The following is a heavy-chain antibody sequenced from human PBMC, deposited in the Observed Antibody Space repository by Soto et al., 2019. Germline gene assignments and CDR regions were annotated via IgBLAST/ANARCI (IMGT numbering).Heavy chain of an antibody. J-gene: IGHJ4*02. CDR2: IWYDGSNK. CDR1: GFTFSNYG. D-gene: IGHD3-10*01. CDR3: ASALETGDY. V-gene: IGHV3-33*01. Sequence: QVQLVESGGGVVQPGRSLRLSCVASGFTFSNYGMLWVRQAPGKGPEWVAVIWYDGSNKDYADSVKGRFTISRDNSRNTLYLQMNSLRAEDTAVYYCASALETGDYWGQGTLVTVSS.